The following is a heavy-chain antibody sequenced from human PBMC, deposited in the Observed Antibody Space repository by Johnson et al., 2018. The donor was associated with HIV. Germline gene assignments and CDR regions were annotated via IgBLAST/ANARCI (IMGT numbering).Heavy chain of an antibody. V-gene: IGHV3-11*04. CDR2: ISSSGSTI. J-gene: IGHJ3*02. Sequence: QVQLVESGGGLVKPGGSLRLSCAASGFIFSDYYMSWIRQAPGKGLEWVSYISSSGSTIYYADSVKGRFTIARDNAKNSLYLQMNSLRAEDTAVYYCAKDNWNYGLNAFDIWGQGTMVTVSS. CDR3: AKDNWNYGLNAFDI. CDR1: GFIFSDYY. D-gene: IGHD1-7*01.